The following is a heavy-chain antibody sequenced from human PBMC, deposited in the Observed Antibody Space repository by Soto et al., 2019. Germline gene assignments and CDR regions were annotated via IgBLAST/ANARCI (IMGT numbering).Heavy chain of an antibody. D-gene: IGHD2-2*01. Sequence: GGSLRLSCAASGFTFSSYAMSWVRQAPGKGLEWVSAISGSGGSTYYADSVKGRFTISRDNSKNTLYLRMNSLRAEDTAVYYCAKSLVEGYQYYYYYMDVWGKGTTVTVSS. CDR3: AKSLVEGYQYYYYYMDV. V-gene: IGHV3-23*01. J-gene: IGHJ6*03. CDR1: GFTFSSYA. CDR2: ISGSGGST.